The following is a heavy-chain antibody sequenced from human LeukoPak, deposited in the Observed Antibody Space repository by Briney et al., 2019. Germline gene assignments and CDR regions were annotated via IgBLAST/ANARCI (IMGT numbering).Heavy chain of an antibody. CDR1: GYTLTELS. Sequence: ASVKVSCKVSGYTLTELSMHWVRQAPGKGLEWMGGFDPEDGETIYAQKFQGRVTMTEDTSTDTAYMELSSLRSEDTAVYYCATYTTGTGVPAIDYWGQGTLVTVSS. V-gene: IGHV1-24*01. CDR2: FDPEDGET. D-gene: IGHD1-1*01. J-gene: IGHJ4*02. CDR3: ATYTTGTGVPAIDY.